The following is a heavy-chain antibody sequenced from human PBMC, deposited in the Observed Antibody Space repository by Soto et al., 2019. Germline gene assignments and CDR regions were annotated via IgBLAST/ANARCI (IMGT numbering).Heavy chain of an antibody. V-gene: IGHV3-23*01. CDR3: ANSPVYGDYVSSLHFDY. Sequence: GGSLRLSCAASGFTFSSYVMSWVRQAPGKGLEWVSAISGSGGRTYADSVKGRFTISRDNSKNTLYLQMNSLRAEDTAIYYCANSPVYGDYVSSLHFDYWGQGTLVTVSS. CDR1: GFTFSSYV. D-gene: IGHD4-17*01. CDR2: ISGSGGRT. J-gene: IGHJ4*02.